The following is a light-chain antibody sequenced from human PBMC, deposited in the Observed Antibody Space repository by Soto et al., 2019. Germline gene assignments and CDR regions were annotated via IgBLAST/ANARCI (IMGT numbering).Light chain of an antibody. V-gene: IGLV2-23*02. Sequence: QSVLTQPASVSGSPGQSITISCTGTSSDVGSHNLVSWYQQHPGKAPKLMIYEASKRPSGGSNRFSGSKSGNTASLTISGLQADDEADYYCCSYAGSSTFVIFGGGTKLTVL. CDR2: EAS. J-gene: IGLJ2*01. CDR3: CSYAGSSTFVI. CDR1: SSDVGSHNL.